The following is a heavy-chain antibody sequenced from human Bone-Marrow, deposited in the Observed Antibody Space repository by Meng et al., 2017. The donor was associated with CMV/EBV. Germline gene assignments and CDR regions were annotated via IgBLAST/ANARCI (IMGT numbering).Heavy chain of an antibody. CDR1: GFTFSSYE. D-gene: IGHD2-2*02. J-gene: IGHJ4*02. CDR2: ISSSGSTI. CDR3: ARYCSSTSCYRVFDY. Sequence: GGSLRLSCAASGFTFSSYEMNWVRQAPGKGLEWVSYISSSGSTIYYADSVKGRFTISRDNAKNSLYLQMNSLRAEDTAVYYCARYCSSTSCYRVFDYCGQGTLVTVSS. V-gene: IGHV3-48*03.